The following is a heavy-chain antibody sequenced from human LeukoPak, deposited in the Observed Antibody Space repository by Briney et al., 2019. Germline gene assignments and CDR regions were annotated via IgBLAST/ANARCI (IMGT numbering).Heavy chain of an antibody. CDR3: AKDEVGGYYDFWSGYGSNWFDP. CDR1: GFTFSSYG. D-gene: IGHD3-3*01. J-gene: IGHJ5*02. Sequence: GGSLRLSCAASGFTFSSYGMHWVRQAPGKGLEWVAVISYDGSNKYYADSVKGRFTISRDNSKNTLYLQMNSLRAEDKAVYYCAKDEVGGYYDFWSGYGSNWFDPWGQGTLVTVSS. CDR2: ISYDGSNK. V-gene: IGHV3-30*18.